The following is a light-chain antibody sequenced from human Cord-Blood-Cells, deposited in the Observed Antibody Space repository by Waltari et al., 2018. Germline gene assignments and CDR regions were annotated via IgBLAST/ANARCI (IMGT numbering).Light chain of an antibody. CDR3: QQYNSYSRT. J-gene: IGKJ1*01. Sequence: DIQMTQSPSTLSASVGDRVTITCRASQSISSWLAWYQQKPGKAPKLLFYKASSLESGVPARFSGRGSGTEFPLTISSLQPDDFATYYCQQYNSYSRTFGQGTKVEIK. V-gene: IGKV1-5*03. CDR2: KAS. CDR1: QSISSW.